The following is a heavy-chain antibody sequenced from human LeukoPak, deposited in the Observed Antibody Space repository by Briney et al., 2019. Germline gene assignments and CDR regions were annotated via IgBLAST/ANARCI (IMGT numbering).Heavy chain of an antibody. CDR2: IYPGDSDT. CDR3: ARHRDSGYWYFDL. J-gene: IGHJ2*01. V-gene: IGHV5-51*01. Sequence: GESLKISCKGSGYSFTSYWIGWVRQMPGKGLEWMGIIYPGDSDTKYSPSFQGQVTISADKSISTAYLQWSSLKAPDTAMYYCARHRDSGYWYFDLWGRGTLVTVSS. CDR1: GYSFTSYW. D-gene: IGHD2-21*01.